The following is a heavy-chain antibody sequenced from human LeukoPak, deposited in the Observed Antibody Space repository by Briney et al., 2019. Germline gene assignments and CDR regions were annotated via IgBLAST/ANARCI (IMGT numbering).Heavy chain of an antibody. CDR1: GFTFSNYA. V-gene: IGHV3-23*01. J-gene: IGHJ4*02. D-gene: IGHD3-3*02. CDR3: ARLYGTFLEWSPYFDY. Sequence: GGSLRLSCAASGFTFSNYAMTWVRQAPGKGLEWVSVISGSGGNTYYADSVKGRFTISRHNSKNPLYLQMNSLRADDTAVYYCARLYGTFLEWSPYFDYWGQGTLVTVSS. CDR2: ISGSGGNT.